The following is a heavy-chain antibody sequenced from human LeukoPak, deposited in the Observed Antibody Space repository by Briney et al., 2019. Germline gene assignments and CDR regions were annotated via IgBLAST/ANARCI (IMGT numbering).Heavy chain of an antibody. D-gene: IGHD3-9*01. CDR1: GFTFSSYS. Sequence: EAGGSLRLSCAASGFTFSSYSMNWVRQAPGKGLEWVSSISSSSSYIYYADSVKGRFTISRDNAKNSLYLQMNSLRAEDTAVYYCASEVRYFAGYFDYWGQGTLVTVSS. CDR3: ASEVRYFAGYFDY. CDR2: ISSSSSYI. J-gene: IGHJ4*02. V-gene: IGHV3-21*04.